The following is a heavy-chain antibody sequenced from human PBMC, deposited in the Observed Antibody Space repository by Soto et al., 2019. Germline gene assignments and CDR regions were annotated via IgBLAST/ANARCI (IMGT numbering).Heavy chain of an antibody. CDR3: ARIGFGYKVRCSDP. CDR1: GDSVSSNTVA. D-gene: IGHD1-1*01. J-gene: IGHJ5*02. V-gene: IGHV6-1*01. Sequence: SQTLSLTCAISGDSVSSNTVAWNWIRQSPSRGLEWRGRTYYWSKWYDDYAESVKSRITINPDTSKNQFSLHLNSVTLDDTAVFFGARIGFGYKVRCSDPGGKGTLVTVSS. CDR2: TYYWSKWYD.